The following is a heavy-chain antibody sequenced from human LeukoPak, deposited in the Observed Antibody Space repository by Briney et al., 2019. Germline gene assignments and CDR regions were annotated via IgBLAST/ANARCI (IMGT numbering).Heavy chain of an antibody. CDR1: GGSISSGDYY. Sequence: SETLSLTCTVSGGSISSGDYYWSWIRQPPGKGLEWIGEINHSGSTNYNPSLKSRVTISVDTSKNQFSLKLSSVTAADTAVYYCASQYYYDSSGYYVDYWGQGTLVTVSS. CDR3: ASQYYYDSSGYYVDY. J-gene: IGHJ4*02. CDR2: INHSGST. D-gene: IGHD3-22*01. V-gene: IGHV4-39*07.